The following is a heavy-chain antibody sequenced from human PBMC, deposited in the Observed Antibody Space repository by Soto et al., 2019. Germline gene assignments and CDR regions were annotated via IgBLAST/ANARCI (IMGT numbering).Heavy chain of an antibody. CDR3: ARGSGDTASAWLDL. J-gene: IGHJ5*02. D-gene: IGHD2-21*02. CDR1: GYMFKTYG. CDR2: ISAFNGNT. Sequence: QVQLVQSGGEVTEPGASVKLSCRASGYMFKTYGVTWVRQRPGQGLEWVGWISAFNGNTRSPRDFQRRITLTTDTSTATAYMEVHRLTSDDSAMYFCARGSGDTASAWLDLWGQGTPVTVSS. V-gene: IGHV1-18*01.